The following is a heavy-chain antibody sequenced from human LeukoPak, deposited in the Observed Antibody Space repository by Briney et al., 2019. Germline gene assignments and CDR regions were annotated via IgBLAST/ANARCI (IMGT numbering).Heavy chain of an antibody. CDR3: AKRGSFFGGFDY. D-gene: IGHD3-10*01. Sequence: GGSLRLSCAASGFTFSSYDMSWVRQAPGKGLEWVSAISDSGGSTNYADSVKGRFTISRDNSKNTLYLQMNSLRLGDTAVYYCAKRGSFFGGFDYWGQGTLLTVPS. CDR1: GFTFSSYD. J-gene: IGHJ4*02. V-gene: IGHV3-23*01. CDR2: ISDSGGST.